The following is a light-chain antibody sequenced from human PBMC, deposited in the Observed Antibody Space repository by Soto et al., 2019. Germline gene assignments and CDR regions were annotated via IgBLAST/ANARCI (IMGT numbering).Light chain of an antibody. V-gene: IGKV3-11*01. CDR3: QQRSNWPRIT. Sequence: EIVLTQSPATLSLSPGERATLSCRASESFRGLLAWYQQRPGEPPRLLIYDASNRATGIPARFSGSGSGTDFTLTISSLEPEDFAVYYCQQRSNWPRITFGQGTRLEI. CDR1: ESFRGL. J-gene: IGKJ5*01. CDR2: DAS.